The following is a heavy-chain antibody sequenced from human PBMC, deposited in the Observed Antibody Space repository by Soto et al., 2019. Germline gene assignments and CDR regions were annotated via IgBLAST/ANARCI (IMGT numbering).Heavy chain of an antibody. J-gene: IGHJ6*02. D-gene: IGHD1-20*01. Sequence: QVQLVQSGAEVKKPGSSVKVSCKASGGTFSSYAISWVRQAPGQGLEWMGGIIPIFGTANYAQKLQGRVTITADESTSTAYMELSSLRSEDTAVYYCARRITGTVSSYSGMDVWGQGTTVTVSS. CDR3: ARRITGTVSSYSGMDV. CDR2: IIPIFGTA. CDR1: GGTFSSYA. V-gene: IGHV1-69*12.